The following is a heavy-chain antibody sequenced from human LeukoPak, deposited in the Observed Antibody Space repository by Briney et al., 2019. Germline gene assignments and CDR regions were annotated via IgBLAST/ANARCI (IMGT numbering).Heavy chain of an antibody. CDR1: GDSLSSFF. Sequence: SEPLSLTCTVSGDSLSSFFWRWIRQPPEKGLEWIGYIYTSGGPNHLPSLKGRLTISIDTSKKQFSLHLSSVTPAHSPVYYCARLTRLSSSPDRYYLDYWGQGTLVTVS. CDR2: IYTSGGP. J-gene: IGHJ4*02. D-gene: IGHD3-16*02. V-gene: IGHV4-4*09. CDR3: ARLTRLSSSPDRYYLDY.